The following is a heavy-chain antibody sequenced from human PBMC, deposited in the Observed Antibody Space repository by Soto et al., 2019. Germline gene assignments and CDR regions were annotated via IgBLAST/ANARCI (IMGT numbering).Heavy chain of an antibody. Sequence: LRLSFAASGFTFRSYGMRWVRQAPGKGLEWVSSISSTTNYIYYGDSMKGRFTISRDNAKNSLYLEMNSLRAEDTAVYYCARESEDLTSNFDYWGQGNLVTVSS. J-gene: IGHJ4*02. CDR1: GFTFRSYG. V-gene: IGHV3-21*06. CDR2: ISSTTNYI. CDR3: ARESEDLTSNFDY.